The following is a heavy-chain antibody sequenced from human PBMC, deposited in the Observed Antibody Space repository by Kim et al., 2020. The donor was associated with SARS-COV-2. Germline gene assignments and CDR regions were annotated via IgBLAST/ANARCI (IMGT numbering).Heavy chain of an antibody. CDR2: IKSKTDGGTT. CDR1: GFTFSNAW. D-gene: IGHD3-16*02. J-gene: IGHJ4*02. V-gene: IGHV3-15*01. Sequence: GGSLRLSCAASGFTFSNAWMSWVRQAPGKGLEWVGRIKSKTDGGTTDYAAPVKGRFTISRDDSKNTLYLQMNSLKTEDTAVYYCTAKRYLYEGLVDYWGQGTLVTVSS. CDR3: TAKRYLYEGLVDY.